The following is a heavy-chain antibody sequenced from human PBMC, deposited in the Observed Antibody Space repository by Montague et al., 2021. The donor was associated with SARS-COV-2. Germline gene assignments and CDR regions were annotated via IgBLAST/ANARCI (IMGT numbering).Heavy chain of an antibody. CDR3: ARHPPGYRYFYCLDV. CDR2: LYYSGST. D-gene: IGHD1-1*01. CDR1: GGSISSYY. Sequence: SGTLSLTCTVSGGSISSYYWSWIRQPPGKGLEWIGYLYYSGSTNYNPSLKSRVTISVDTSKNQFSLRLNSVTAADTAVYYCARHPPGYRYFYCLDVWGKGTTVTVSS. V-gene: IGHV4-59*01. J-gene: IGHJ6*03.